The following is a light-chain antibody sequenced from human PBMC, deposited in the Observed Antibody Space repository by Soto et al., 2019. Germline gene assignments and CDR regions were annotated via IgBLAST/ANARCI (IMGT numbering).Light chain of an antibody. CDR2: QTS. CDR1: QYINTR. CDR3: QQRSNWPPIT. V-gene: IGKV3-11*01. Sequence: EIVLTQSPATLSSFPGDRATLSCRASQYINTRLAWYQHRPGQAPRLLIYQTSIRAAGIPARFSASGSGTDFTLTISSLEPEDFAVYYCQQRSNWPPITFGQGTRLEIK. J-gene: IGKJ5*01.